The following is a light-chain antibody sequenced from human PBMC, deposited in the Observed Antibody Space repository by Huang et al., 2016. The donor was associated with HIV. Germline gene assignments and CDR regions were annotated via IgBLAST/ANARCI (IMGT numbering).Light chain of an antibody. CDR3: QQYNNWPPYT. J-gene: IGKJ2*01. CDR2: AAY. V-gene: IGKV3-15*01. CDR1: ESIGRH. Sequence: DIVMTQSPATVSVSPGERAALSCRASESIGRHLAWYQQRPGQAPRLLIYAAYTRAAGVPDRFSGSGSGTDFTLTISSLQSEDFAVYYCQQYNNWPPYTFGQGTRLEIK.